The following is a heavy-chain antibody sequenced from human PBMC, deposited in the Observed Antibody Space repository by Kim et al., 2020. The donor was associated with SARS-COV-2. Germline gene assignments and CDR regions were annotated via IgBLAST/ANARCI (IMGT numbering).Heavy chain of an antibody. J-gene: IGHJ5*02. D-gene: IGHD3-9*01. CDR1: GFTFSNAW. CDR3: TTRILLRYNWNDV. Sequence: GGSLRLSCAASGFTFSNAWMSWVRQAPGKGLEWVGRIKSKTDGGTTDYAAPVKGRFTISRDDSKNTLYLQMNSLKTEDTAVYYCTTRILLRYNWNDVWGQGTLVTVSS. CDR2: IKSKTDGGTT. V-gene: IGHV3-15*01.